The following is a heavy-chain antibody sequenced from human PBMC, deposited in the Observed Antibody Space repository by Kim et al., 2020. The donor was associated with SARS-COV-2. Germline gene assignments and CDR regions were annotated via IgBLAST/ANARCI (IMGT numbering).Heavy chain of an antibody. CDR3: ASSGWYQLYYYGMDV. Sequence: GGSLRLSCAASGFTFSDYYMSWIRQAPGKGLEWVSYISSSGSTIYYADSVKGRFTISRDNAKNSLYLQMNSLRAEDTAVYYCASSGWYQLYYYGMDVWGQGTTVTVSS. J-gene: IGHJ6*02. D-gene: IGHD6-19*01. CDR2: ISSSGSTI. V-gene: IGHV3-11*01. CDR1: GFTFSDYY.